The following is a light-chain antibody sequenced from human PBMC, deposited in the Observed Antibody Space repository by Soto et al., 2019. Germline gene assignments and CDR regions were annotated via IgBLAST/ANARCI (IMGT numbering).Light chain of an antibody. CDR2: VDN. CDR1: SSNIGAGYD. J-gene: IGLJ3*02. V-gene: IGLV1-40*01. Sequence: QSVLTQPPSVSGAPGQRVTISCTGGSSNIGAGYDVYWYYHLPGTAPKLLITVDNNRPSGVSERFSGSRSGTSASLAITGLQADDEADYYCQSYDSSLNGWVFGGGTKLTVL. CDR3: QSYDSSLNGWV.